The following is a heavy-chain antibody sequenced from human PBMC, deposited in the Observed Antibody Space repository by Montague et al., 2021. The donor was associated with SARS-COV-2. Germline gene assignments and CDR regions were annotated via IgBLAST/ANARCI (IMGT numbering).Heavy chain of an antibody. D-gene: IGHD1-1*01. V-gene: IGHV4-38-2*02. CDR1: GYSISIGDY. Sequence: SETLSLTCTVSGYSISIGDYWGWIRQPPGKGLEWIVRIYRNGNTYYNPSLKSRVTISVDTSKNQFSLKLRSVTAADTAVDYCARVSISYDLDDASYGMDVWGQGTTVTVSS. J-gene: IGHJ6*02. CDR3: ARVSISYDLDDASYGMDV. CDR2: IYRNGNT.